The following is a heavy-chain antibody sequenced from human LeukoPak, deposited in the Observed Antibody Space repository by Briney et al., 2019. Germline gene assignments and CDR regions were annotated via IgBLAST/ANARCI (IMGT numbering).Heavy chain of an antibody. CDR1: GFTFSNYG. Sequence: GGSLRLSCAASGFTFSNYGMHWVRQAPGKGLEWVTVIWYDGSKTNYADSVKGRFTISRDNSKNTLDLQMDSLKVEDTAVYYCARGQLGVDPRDAFEVWGQGTMVTVSS. D-gene: IGHD1-1*01. CDR3: ARGQLGVDPRDAFEV. V-gene: IGHV3-33*01. CDR2: IWYDGSKT. J-gene: IGHJ3*01.